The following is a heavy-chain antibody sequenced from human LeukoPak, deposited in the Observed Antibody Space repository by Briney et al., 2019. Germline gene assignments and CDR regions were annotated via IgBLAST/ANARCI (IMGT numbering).Heavy chain of an antibody. Sequence: GGSLRLSCAASGFTFSNAWMSWVRQAPGKGLEWVGRIKSKTDGGTTDYAAPVKGRFTISRDDSKNTLYLQMNSLKTEDTAVYYCARLDSSGYHSFDYWGQGTLVTVSS. CDR3: ARLDSSGYHSFDY. V-gene: IGHV3-15*01. CDR1: GFTFSNAW. J-gene: IGHJ4*02. CDR2: IKSKTDGGTT. D-gene: IGHD3-22*01.